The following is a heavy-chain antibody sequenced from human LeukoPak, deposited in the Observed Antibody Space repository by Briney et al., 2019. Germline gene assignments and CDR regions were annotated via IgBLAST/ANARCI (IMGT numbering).Heavy chain of an antibody. Sequence: GGSLRLSCAASGFTFSSYAMSWVRQAPGKGLEWVSAISGSGGSTYYADSVKGRFTIPRDNSKNTLYLQMNSLRAEDTAVYYCAKPSRITMISYYFDYWGQGTLVTVSS. D-gene: IGHD3-22*01. J-gene: IGHJ4*02. CDR3: AKPSRITMISYYFDY. CDR2: ISGSGGST. V-gene: IGHV3-23*01. CDR1: GFTFSSYA.